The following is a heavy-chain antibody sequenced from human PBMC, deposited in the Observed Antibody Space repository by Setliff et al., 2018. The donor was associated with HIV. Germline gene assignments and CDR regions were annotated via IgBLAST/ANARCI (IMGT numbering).Heavy chain of an antibody. Sequence: SLTCSVSGASISSPIYYWGWIRQAPGKGLEWIGNIYYNGNTNYKPSLERRLTISLDTSKNQFSLSLSSVTATDTALYFCAAAEGQGPWYFFDNWGQGTQVTVSS. CDR3: AAAEGQGPWYFFDN. CDR2: IYYNGNT. CDR1: GASISSPIYY. J-gene: IGHJ4*02. V-gene: IGHV4-39*01. D-gene: IGHD6-13*01.